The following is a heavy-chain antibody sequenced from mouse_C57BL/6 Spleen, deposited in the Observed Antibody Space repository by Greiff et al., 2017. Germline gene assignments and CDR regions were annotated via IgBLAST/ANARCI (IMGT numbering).Heavy chain of an antibody. CDR2: IDPEDGET. D-gene: IGHD2-12*01. J-gene: IGHJ2*01. CDR3: ARSPPYDPFDY. CDR1: GFNIKDYY. Sequence: VQLQQSGAELVKPGASVKLSCTASGFNIKDYYMHWVKQRTEQGLEWIGRIDPEDGETKYATKFQGKATITADTSSNTAYLQLSSLTSEDTAVYYCARSPPYDPFDYWGQGTTLTVSS. V-gene: IGHV14-2*01.